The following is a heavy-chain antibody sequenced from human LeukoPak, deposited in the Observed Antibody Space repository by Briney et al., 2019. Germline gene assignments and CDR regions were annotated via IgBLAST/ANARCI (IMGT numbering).Heavy chain of an antibody. D-gene: IGHD3-10*01. Sequence: GGSLRLSCAASGFIFDDYAMHWVRQAPGKGLEWVSGISWNSGSIGYADSVKGRFTISRDNAKNSLYLQMNSLRAEDTALYYCAKDLPGDYYGSGSGSWGQGTLVTVSS. CDR2: ISWNSGSI. CDR1: GFIFDDYA. CDR3: AKDLPGDYYGSGSGS. J-gene: IGHJ5*02. V-gene: IGHV3-9*01.